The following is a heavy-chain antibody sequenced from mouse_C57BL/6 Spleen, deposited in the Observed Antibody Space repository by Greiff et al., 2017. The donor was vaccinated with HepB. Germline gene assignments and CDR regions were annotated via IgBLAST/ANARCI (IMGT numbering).Heavy chain of an antibody. CDR1: GYTFTSYG. CDR3: ARGRLRRWDFDV. CDR2: IYPKRGNT. D-gene: IGHD2-2*01. V-gene: IGHV1-81*01. Sequence: VQLQQSGAELARPGASVKLSCKASGYTFTSYGIRWVKQRTGQGLEWIGEIYPKRGNTYYNEKFKGKATLTADKSSSTAYMELRSLTSEDSAVYVYARGRLRRWDFDVWGKGTTLTVSS. J-gene: IGHJ2*01.